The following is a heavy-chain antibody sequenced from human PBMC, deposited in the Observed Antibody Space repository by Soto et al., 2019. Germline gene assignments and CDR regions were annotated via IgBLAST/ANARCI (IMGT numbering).Heavy chain of an antibody. Sequence: SETLSLTCTVSGGSISSSSYYWGWIRQPPGKGLEWIGSIYYSGSTYYNPSLKSRVTISVDTSKNQFSLKLSSVTAADTAVYYCARHDFVVVPAALGWFAPWGQRTLVTVDS. CDR2: IYYSGST. J-gene: IGHJ5*02. CDR1: GGSISSSSYY. CDR3: ARHDFVVVPAALGWFAP. D-gene: IGHD2-2*01. V-gene: IGHV4-39*01.